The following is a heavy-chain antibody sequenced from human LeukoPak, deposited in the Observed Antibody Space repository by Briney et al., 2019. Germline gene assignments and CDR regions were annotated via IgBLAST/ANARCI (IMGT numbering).Heavy chain of an antibody. Sequence: SETLSLTCTVSGGSISSYYWSWIRQPPGKGLEWIGYIYYSGSTNYNPSLKSRVTISVDTSKNQCSLKLSSVTAADTAVYYCARGQSGYSSSWFPPYTSLGYFQHWGQGTLVTVSS. D-gene: IGHD6-13*01. J-gene: IGHJ1*01. CDR3: ARGQSGYSSSWFPPYTSLGYFQH. V-gene: IGHV4-59*01. CDR2: IYYSGST. CDR1: GGSISSYY.